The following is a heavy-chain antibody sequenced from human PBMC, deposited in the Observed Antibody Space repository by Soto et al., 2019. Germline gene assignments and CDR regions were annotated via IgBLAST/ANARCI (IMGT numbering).Heavy chain of an antibody. J-gene: IGHJ4*02. CDR3: ARAHGGNCFDY. V-gene: IGHV4-59*01. D-gene: IGHD2-15*01. CDR2: IYYSGST. Sequence: PSETLSLTCTVSGGSISSYYWSWIRQPPGKGLEWIGYIYYSGSTNYNPSLKSRVTISVDTSKNQFSLKLSSVTAADTAVYYCARAHGGNCFDYWGQGTLVTVSS. CDR1: GGSISSYY.